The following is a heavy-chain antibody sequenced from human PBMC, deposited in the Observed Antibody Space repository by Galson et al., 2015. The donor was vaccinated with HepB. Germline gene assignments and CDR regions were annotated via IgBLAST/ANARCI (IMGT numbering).Heavy chain of an antibody. CDR3: AREVQVVRGVIHNWFDP. V-gene: IGHV3-33*08. CDR1: GFTFSSYG. D-gene: IGHD3-10*01. J-gene: IGHJ5*02. CDR2: IWYDGSNK. Sequence: SLRLPCAAPGFTFSSYGMHWVRQAPGKGLEWVAVIWYDGSNKYYADSVKGRFTISRDNSKNTLYLQMNSLRAEDTAVYYCAREVQVVRGVIHNWFDPWGQGTLVTVSS.